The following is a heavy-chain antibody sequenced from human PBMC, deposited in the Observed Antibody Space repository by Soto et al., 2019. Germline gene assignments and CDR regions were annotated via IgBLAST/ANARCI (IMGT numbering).Heavy chain of an antibody. Sequence: EVPLVESGGDLIQPGGSLRLSCAASGFTVSSNYMNWVRQAPGKGLEWVSVFYSGGSTYYADSVKGRFTISRDISKNTLYLQMNSLRAEDTAVYYCATRVGTTGRYFFDYWGRGTLVTVSS. D-gene: IGHD1-26*01. CDR3: ATRVGTTGRYFFDY. V-gene: IGHV3-53*01. CDR2: FYSGGST. CDR1: GFTVSSNY. J-gene: IGHJ4*02.